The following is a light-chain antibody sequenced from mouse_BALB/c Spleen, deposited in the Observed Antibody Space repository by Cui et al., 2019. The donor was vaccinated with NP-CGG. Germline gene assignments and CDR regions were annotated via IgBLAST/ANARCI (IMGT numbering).Light chain of an antibody. V-gene: IGLV1*01. Sequence: QAVVSQESSPTTSPGETVTLTGRSSTGAVTTSNYANGVQEKPDHLFTGLIGGTKNRAPGVPARFSGSLIGDTAALTITGAQTEDEAIYFCALWYSNHWVFGGGTKLTVL. CDR3: ALWYSNHWV. CDR2: GTK. CDR1: TGAVTTSNY. J-gene: IGLJ1*01.